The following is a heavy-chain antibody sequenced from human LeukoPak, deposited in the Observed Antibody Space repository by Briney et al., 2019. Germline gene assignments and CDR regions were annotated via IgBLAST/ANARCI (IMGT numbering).Heavy chain of an antibody. CDR3: AKDFNRGQWQPFYFDY. CDR2: ISGSGGSI. J-gene: IGHJ4*02. D-gene: IGHD6-19*01. CDR1: GFTFSSYA. V-gene: IGHV3-23*01. Sequence: PGGSLRLSCAASGFTFSSYAMSWVRQAPGKGLEWVSAISGSGGSIYYADSVKGRFTISRDNSKNTLYLQMNSLRAEDTAVYYCAKDFNRGQWQPFYFDYWGQGTLVTVSS.